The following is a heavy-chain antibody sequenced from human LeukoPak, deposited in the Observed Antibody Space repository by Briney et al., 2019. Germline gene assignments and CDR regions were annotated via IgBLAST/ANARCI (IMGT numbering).Heavy chain of an antibody. V-gene: IGHV1-2*02. Sequence: VASVKVSCKASGYTSTGYYMHWVRQAPGQGLEWMGWINPNSGGTNYAQKFQGRVTMTRDTSISTAYMELSRLRSDDTAVYYCARLVVVVAATGWGVDYWGQGTLVTVSS. CDR2: INPNSGGT. CDR3: ARLVVVVAATGWGVDY. D-gene: IGHD2-15*01. CDR1: GYTSTGYY. J-gene: IGHJ4*02.